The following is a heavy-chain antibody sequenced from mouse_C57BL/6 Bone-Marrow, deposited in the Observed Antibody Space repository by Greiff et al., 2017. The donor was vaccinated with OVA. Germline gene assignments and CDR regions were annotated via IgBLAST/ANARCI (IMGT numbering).Heavy chain of an antibody. J-gene: IGHJ4*01. Sequence: EVQGVESGGGLVQPGGSLKLSCAASGFTFSDYYMHWVRQTPEKRLEWVAYISNGGGSTYYPDTVKGRFTISRDNAKNTLYLQMSRLKSEDTAMYYCARHDYSSYAMDYWGQGTSVTVSS. CDR3: ARHDYSSYAMDY. CDR2: ISNGGGST. CDR1: GFTFSDYY. D-gene: IGHD2-13*01. V-gene: IGHV5-12*01.